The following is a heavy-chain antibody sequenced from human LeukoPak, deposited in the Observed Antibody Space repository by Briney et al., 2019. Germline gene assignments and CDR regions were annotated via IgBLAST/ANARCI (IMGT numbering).Heavy chain of an antibody. CDR3: VVKGEDYGSGFDY. Sequence: GAPVNASGNASGYTLSSYDINWVPQATGQRLEWRGWMNPNSGNTGYAQKFQGRVTMTRNTSISTAYMELSSLRSEDTAVYYCVVKGEDYGSGFDYWGQGTLVTVSS. V-gene: IGHV1-8*01. J-gene: IGHJ4*02. CDR1: GYTLSSYD. D-gene: IGHD3-10*01. CDR2: MNPNSGNT.